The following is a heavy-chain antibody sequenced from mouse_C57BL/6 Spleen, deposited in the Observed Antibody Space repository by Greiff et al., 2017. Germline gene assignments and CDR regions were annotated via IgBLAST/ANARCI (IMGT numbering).Heavy chain of an antibody. J-gene: IGHJ1*03. CDR3: TRKGDYYGSSYNWYFDV. D-gene: IGHD1-1*01. Sequence: VQLQQSGAELARPGASVKLSCKASGYTFTSYGISWVKQRTGQGLEWIGEIYPRSGNTYYNEKFKGKATLTADKSSSTAYMEVRSLTSEDSAVYFGTRKGDYYGSSYNWYFDVWGTGTTVTVSS. V-gene: IGHV1-81*01. CDR2: IYPRSGNT. CDR1: GYTFTSYG.